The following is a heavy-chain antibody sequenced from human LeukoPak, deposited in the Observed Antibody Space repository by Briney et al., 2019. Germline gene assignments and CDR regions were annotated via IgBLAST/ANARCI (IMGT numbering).Heavy chain of an antibody. J-gene: IGHJ1*01. CDR1: GFTFSSYA. D-gene: IGHD3-22*01. Sequence: GGSLRLSCAASGFTFSSYAMHWVRQAPGKGLEWVAVISYDGSNKYYADSVKGRFTISRDNSKNTLYLQMNSLRAEDTAVYYCASRYYYDSSGYYWGYFQHWGQGTLVTVSS. V-gene: IGHV3-30*14. CDR3: ASRYYYDSSGYYWGYFQH. CDR2: ISYDGSNK.